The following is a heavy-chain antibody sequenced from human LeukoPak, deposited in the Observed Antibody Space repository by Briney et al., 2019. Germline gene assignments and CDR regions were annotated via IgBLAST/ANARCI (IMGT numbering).Heavy chain of an antibody. CDR3: ARGVAARQISIYYFDY. CDR2: INPNSGGT. J-gene: IGHJ4*02. V-gene: IGHV1-2*02. CDR1: GYTFTGYY. D-gene: IGHD6-6*01. Sequence: ASVKVSCKASGYTFTGYYMHWVRQAPGQGLEWMGWINPNSGGTNYAQKFQGRVTMTRDTSISTAYMELSRLRSDDTAVYYCARGVAARQISIYYFDYWGQGTLVTVSS.